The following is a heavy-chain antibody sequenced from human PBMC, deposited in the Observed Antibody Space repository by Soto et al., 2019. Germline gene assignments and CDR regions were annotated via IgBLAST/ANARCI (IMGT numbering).Heavy chain of an antibody. CDR2: IKSKTDGGTT. D-gene: IGHD2-2*01. V-gene: IGHV3-15*01. Sequence: PGGSLRLSCAVSGFTFSNAWMSWVRQAPGKGLEWVGRIKSKTDGGTTDYAAPVKGRFTISRDDSKNTLYLQMNSLKTEDTAVYYCTTDPDCSSTSCPKGDFDYWGQGTLVTVSS. J-gene: IGHJ4*02. CDR1: GFTFSNAW. CDR3: TTDPDCSSTSCPKGDFDY.